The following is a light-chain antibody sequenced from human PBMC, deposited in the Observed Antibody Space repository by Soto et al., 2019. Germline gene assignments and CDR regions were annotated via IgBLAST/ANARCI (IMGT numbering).Light chain of an antibody. J-gene: IGKJ1*01. CDR2: AAS. Sequence: DIQMTQSPSSLSASVGERVTITCRASQSISSYLNWYQQKPGKAPKLLIYAASSLESGVPSRFSGSGSGTDFTLTISSLQAEDFATYYCQQSYSTPRTFGQGTKVQIK. V-gene: IGKV1-39*01. CDR3: QQSYSTPRT. CDR1: QSISSY.